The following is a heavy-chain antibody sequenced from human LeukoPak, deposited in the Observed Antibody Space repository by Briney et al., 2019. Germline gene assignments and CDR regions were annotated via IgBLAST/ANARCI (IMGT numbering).Heavy chain of an antibody. CDR1: GFSLSTSGVG. V-gene: IGHV2-5*02. Sequence: SRPTPLNPPQTLTLTRTFPGFSLSTSGVGVSWIRQPPGKALEWLALIYWDDDKRYSPSLKSRLTITKDTSKNQVVLTMTNMDPVDTATYYCAQPVDTAMVHWGQGTLVTVSS. J-gene: IGHJ4*02. CDR3: AQPVDTAMVH. D-gene: IGHD5-18*01. CDR2: IYWDDDK.